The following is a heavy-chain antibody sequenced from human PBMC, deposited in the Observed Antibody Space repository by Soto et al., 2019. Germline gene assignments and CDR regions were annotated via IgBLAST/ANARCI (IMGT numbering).Heavy chain of an antibody. V-gene: IGHV4-31*03. CDR1: GGSISSGGYY. CDR2: IYYSGST. D-gene: IGHD3-10*01. J-gene: IGHJ4*02. CDR3: ARGRPLLLWFGETTKFDY. Sequence: SETLSLTCTVSGGSISSGGYYWSWIRQHPGKSLEWIGYIYYSGSTYYNPSLKSRVTISVDTSKNQFSLKLSSVTAADTAVYYFARGRPLLLWFGETTKFDYWGQGTLVTVSS.